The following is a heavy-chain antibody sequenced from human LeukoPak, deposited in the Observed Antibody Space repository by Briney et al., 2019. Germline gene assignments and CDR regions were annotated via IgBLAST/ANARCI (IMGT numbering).Heavy chain of an antibody. CDR1: GYTFADYF. J-gene: IGHJ5*02. D-gene: IGHD5-12*01. Sequence: ASVKVSCKASGYTFADYFIHWVRQAPGQGLEWMGRISPNSGGTNYAQEFQGRVTMTRDTSISTVYMELSRLTSDDTAIFYCARGLPGGFDPWGQGTLVTVSS. CDR3: ARGLPGGFDP. CDR2: ISPNSGGT. V-gene: IGHV1-2*02.